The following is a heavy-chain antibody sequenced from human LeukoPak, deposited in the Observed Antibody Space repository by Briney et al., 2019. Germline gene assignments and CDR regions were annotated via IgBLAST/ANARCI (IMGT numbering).Heavy chain of an antibody. CDR1: GGSISGHY. CDR3: ARDPFRGYFDL. D-gene: IGHD3-16*01. CDR2: VHTTGGT. J-gene: IGHJ4*02. V-gene: IGHV4-4*07. Sequence: SETLSLTCTVSGGSISGHYWSWIRQPAGKEPEWIGRVHTTGGTNYNPSLKSRLTMSVDTSKNQFSLHLTSVTAADTAVYYCARDPFRGYFDLWGQGTLVTVSS.